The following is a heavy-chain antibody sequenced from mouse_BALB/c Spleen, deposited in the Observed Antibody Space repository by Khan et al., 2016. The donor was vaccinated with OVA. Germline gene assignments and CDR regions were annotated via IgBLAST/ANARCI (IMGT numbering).Heavy chain of an antibody. Sequence: QVRLQQSGAELAKPGASVKMSCKASGYTFTTYWMHWVKQRPGQGLEWIGYINPTSRYTDYNQKFKDKATLTADKSSSTAYMQLSSLTSDDSAVYYCARDRIDYWGQGTTLTISS. J-gene: IGHJ2*01. CDR1: GYTFTTYW. CDR3: ARDRIDY. CDR2: INPTSRYT. V-gene: IGHV1-7*01.